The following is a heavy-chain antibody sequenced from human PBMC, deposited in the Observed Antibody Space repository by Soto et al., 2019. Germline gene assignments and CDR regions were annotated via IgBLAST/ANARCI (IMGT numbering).Heavy chain of an antibody. D-gene: IGHD3-10*01. CDR2: ISAYNGNT. J-gene: IGHJ4*02. CDR1: GYTFTSYG. Sequence: GASVKVSCKASGYTFTSYGISWVRQAPGQGLEWMGWISAYNGNTNYAQKLQGRVTMTTDTSTSTAYMELRSLRSDDTAVYYCARDSSGSYYQEPHALDYWGQGTLVTVSS. CDR3: ARDSSGSYYQEPHALDY. V-gene: IGHV1-18*01.